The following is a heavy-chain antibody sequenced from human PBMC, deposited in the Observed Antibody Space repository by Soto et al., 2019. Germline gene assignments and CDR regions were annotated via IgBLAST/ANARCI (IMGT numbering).Heavy chain of an antibody. CDR3: AKDRMSYNHVWDPFDM. V-gene: IGHV6-1*01. D-gene: IGHD3-10*01. Sequence: SQTLSLTCAISGDSVSSNSAAWNWIRQSPSRGLEWQGRTYYRSKWYNDYAVSVKSRITINPDTSKNQFSLQLNSVTPEDTAVYYCAKDRMSYNHVWDPFDMWGQGTMVTVSS. J-gene: IGHJ3*02. CDR1: GDSVSSNSAA. CDR2: TYYRSKWYN.